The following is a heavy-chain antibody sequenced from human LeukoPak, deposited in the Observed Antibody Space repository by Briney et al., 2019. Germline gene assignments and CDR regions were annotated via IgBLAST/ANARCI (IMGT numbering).Heavy chain of an antibody. CDR1: GYTFTSYA. CDR3: AREAGYSYGYHFGY. J-gene: IGHJ4*02. V-gene: IGHV1-3*01. CDR2: INAGNGNT. Sequence: ASVKVSCKASGYTFTSYAMHWVRQAPGQRLEWMGWINAGNGNTKYSQKFQGRVTITRDTSASTAYMELSSLRSEDTAVYYCAREAGYSYGYHFGYWGQGTLVTVSS. D-gene: IGHD5-18*01.